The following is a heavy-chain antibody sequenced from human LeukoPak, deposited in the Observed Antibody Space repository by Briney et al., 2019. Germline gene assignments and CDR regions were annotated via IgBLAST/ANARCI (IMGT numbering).Heavy chain of an antibody. J-gene: IGHJ4*02. CDR1: GGSITSGGYY. CDR3: ARSSGAYGDYYFDY. V-gene: IGHV4-31*03. CDR2: IHYSGST. D-gene: IGHD4-17*01. Sequence: PSQTLSLTCTVSGGSITSGGYYWSWIRQLPGKGLEWLGYIHYSGSTYYNPSLKSRLTMSVDTSKSQFSLKLSSVTAADTAVYYCARSSGAYGDYYFDYWGQGNLVTVSS.